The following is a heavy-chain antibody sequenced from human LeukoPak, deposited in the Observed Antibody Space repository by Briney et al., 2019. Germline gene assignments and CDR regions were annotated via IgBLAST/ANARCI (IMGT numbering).Heavy chain of an antibody. D-gene: IGHD1/OR15-1a*01. Sequence: GGSLRLSCAASGFTFSNAWMSWVRQAPGKGLEWVGLIKSKTDGGTTDYAAPVKGRFTISRDDSKNTLYLQMNSLKIEDTAVYFCSWEQDGSFEPRVENWGQGTLVTVAS. V-gene: IGHV3-15*01. CDR2: IKSKTDGGTT. J-gene: IGHJ4*02. CDR3: SWEQDGSFEPRVEN. CDR1: GFTFSNAW.